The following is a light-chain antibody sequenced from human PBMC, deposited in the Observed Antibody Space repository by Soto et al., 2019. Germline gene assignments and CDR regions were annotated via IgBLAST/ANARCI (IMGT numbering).Light chain of an antibody. Sequence: GIXTXARRASQTVRNNYLAWYQQKPGQATRLMIYDASSRATGIPDRFSGCGSGTDFTLTISGLEPQAFAVYYCQQFSTCPLTFCGGTKLEIK. CDR3: QQFSTCPLT. J-gene: IGKJ4*01. CDR1: QTVRNNY. V-gene: IGKV3-20*01. CDR2: DAS.